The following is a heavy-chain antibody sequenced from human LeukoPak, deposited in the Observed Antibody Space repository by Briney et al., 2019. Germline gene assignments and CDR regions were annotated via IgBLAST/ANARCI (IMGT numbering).Heavy chain of an antibody. V-gene: IGHV3-23*01. CDR2: ISGSGGST. CDR1: GFPFTNYA. CDR3: ARERYYDSSGSHFDY. J-gene: IGHJ4*02. D-gene: IGHD3-22*01. Sequence: GSLRLSCAASGFPFTNYAMSWVRQAPGEGLEWVSAISGSGGSTYYADSVKGRFTISRDNSKSTLYLQMNSVRAEDTAVYYCARERYYDSSGSHFDYWGQGTLVTGSS.